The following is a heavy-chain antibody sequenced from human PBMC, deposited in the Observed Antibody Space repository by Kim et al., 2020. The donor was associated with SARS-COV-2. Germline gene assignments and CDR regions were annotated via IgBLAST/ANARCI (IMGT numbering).Heavy chain of an antibody. J-gene: IGHJ4*02. Sequence: GGSLRLSCAASGFIFSRYGIHWVRQAPGKGLEWVAVMWHDKNERYYGDSVEGRFTISRDSSNNMVYLQMNSLRAEDTAVYYCARDLYKLYFDNWGQGTLVTVSS. D-gene: IGHD2-2*02. V-gene: IGHV3-33*01. CDR3: ARDLYKLYFDN. CDR1: GFIFSRYG. CDR2: MWHDKNER.